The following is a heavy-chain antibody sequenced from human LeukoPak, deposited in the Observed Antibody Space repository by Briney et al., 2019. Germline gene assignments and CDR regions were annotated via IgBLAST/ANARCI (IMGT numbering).Heavy chain of an antibody. CDR2: INHSGST. CDR1: GGSFSGYY. CDR3: ARGVSSGFSDWFDP. J-gene: IGHJ5*02. D-gene: IGHD6-19*01. V-gene: IGHV4-34*01. Sequence: PSETLSLTCAVYGGSFSGYYWSWIRQPPGKGLEWIGEINHSGSTNYNPSLKSRVTISVDTSKSQFSLKLSSVTAADTAVYYRARGVSSGFSDWFDPWGQGTLVTVSS.